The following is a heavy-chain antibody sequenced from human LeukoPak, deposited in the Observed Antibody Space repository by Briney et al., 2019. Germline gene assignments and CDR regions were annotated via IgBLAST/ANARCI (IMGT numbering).Heavy chain of an antibody. CDR1: GGSFSGYY. CDR2: IKHSGST. J-gene: IGHJ5*02. Sequence: SETLSLTCAVYGGSFSGYYWSWIRQPPGKGLEWIGEIKHSGSTNYNPSLKSRVTISVDTSKNQFSLKLSSVTAADTAVYYCARGGRLMVYAFRSDWFDPWGQGTLVTVSS. D-gene: IGHD2-8*01. V-gene: IGHV4-34*01. CDR3: ARGGRLMVYAFRSDWFDP.